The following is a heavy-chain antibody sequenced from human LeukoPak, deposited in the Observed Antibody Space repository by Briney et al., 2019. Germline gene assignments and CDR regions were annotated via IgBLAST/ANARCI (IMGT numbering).Heavy chain of an antibody. CDR3: SRRSTGTYWFDP. V-gene: IGHV5-51*01. CDR2: IYPDDSDT. Sequence: GESLQISCKGYGYSFTSYWIAWVRQTPGKGLEWMGVIYPDDSDTKYSPSFQGQVTISADKSISTAYLQWSGLKASDTAIYYCSRRSTGTYWFDPWGQGTLVTVSS. J-gene: IGHJ5*02. CDR1: GYSFTSYW. D-gene: IGHD1-1*01.